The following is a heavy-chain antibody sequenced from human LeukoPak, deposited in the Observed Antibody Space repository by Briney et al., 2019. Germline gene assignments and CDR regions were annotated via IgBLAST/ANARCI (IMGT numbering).Heavy chain of an antibody. V-gene: IGHV1-58*01. J-gene: IGHJ4*02. Sequence: SVKVSCKASGFTFTSSAVQWVRQARGQRLEWIGWIVVGSGNTNYAQKFQERVTITRDMSTSTAYMELSSLRSEDTAVYYCARDGEFAAQFDYWGQGTLVTVSS. CDR3: ARDGEFAAQFDY. D-gene: IGHD2-21*01. CDR1: GFTFTSSA. CDR2: IVVGSGNT.